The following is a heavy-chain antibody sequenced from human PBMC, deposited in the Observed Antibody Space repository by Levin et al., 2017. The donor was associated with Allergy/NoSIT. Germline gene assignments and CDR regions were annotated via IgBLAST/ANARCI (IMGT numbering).Heavy chain of an antibody. V-gene: IGHV4-39*01. Sequence: GSLRLSCTVSGGSISSSSYYWGWIRQPPGKGLEWIGSIYYSGSTYYNPSLKSRVTISVDTSKNQFSLKLSSVTAADTAVYYCARQEGGYDEFDYWGQGTLVTVSS. CDR3: ARQEGGYDEFDY. J-gene: IGHJ4*02. CDR2: IYYSGST. D-gene: IGHD5-12*01. CDR1: GGSISSSSYY.